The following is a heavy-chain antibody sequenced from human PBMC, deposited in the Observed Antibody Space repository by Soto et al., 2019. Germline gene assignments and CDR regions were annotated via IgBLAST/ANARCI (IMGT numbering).Heavy chain of an antibody. V-gene: IGHV3-30-3*01. CDR1: GFSFSVFA. CDR3: ASGAAFYYDTSRY. CDR2: ISPNGNNQ. Sequence: QVELVESGGGVVQPGGSLRLSCAAPGFSFSVFALHWIRQAPGEGLEWVAVISPNGNNQYYADSVKGRFTTSRDTSKSTLSLNMTSLRPEDTAVYYCASGAAFYYDTSRYWGQGTLVTVSS. J-gene: IGHJ4*02. D-gene: IGHD3-22*01.